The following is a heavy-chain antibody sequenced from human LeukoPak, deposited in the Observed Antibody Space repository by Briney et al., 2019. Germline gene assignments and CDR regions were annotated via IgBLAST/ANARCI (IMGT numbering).Heavy chain of an antibody. V-gene: IGHV4-31*03. J-gene: IGHJ2*01. CDR2: IYYSGST. CDR1: GGSISSGGYY. D-gene: IGHD4-17*01. CDR3: ASYGGLRPGYFDL. Sequence: TSETLSLTCTVSGGSISSGGYYWSWIRQHPGKGLEWIGYIYYSGSTYYNPSLKSRVTISVDTSKNQFSLKLSSVTAADTAVYYCASYGGLRPGYFDLWGRGTLVTVSS.